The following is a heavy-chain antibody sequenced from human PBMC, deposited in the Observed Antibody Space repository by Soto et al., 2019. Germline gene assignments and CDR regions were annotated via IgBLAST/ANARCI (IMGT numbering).Heavy chain of an antibody. J-gene: IGHJ1*01. V-gene: IGHV1-46*03. CDR3: ARADIVVVVAATHEYFQH. CDR2: INPSSGST. Sequence: ASVKVSFKTSGYIFTTFGLSWVRQAPGQGLEWMGIINPSSGSTSYAQKFQGRVNMTRDTSTSTVYMELSSLRSEDTAVYYCARADIVVVVAATHEYFQHWGQGTLVTVSS. CDR1: GYIFTTFG. D-gene: IGHD2-15*01.